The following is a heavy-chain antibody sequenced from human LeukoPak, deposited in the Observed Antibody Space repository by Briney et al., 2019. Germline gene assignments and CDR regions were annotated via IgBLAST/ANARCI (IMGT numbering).Heavy chain of an antibody. CDR1: GFTFSSYA. D-gene: IGHD3-16*01. CDR3: ARRSEFGVLYYMDV. V-gene: IGHV3-23*01. J-gene: IGHJ6*03. Sequence: GGSLRLSCAASGFTFSSYAMNWVRQAPGKGLEWVSTIGGSGLSTYYADSVKGRFTISRDNAKNSLYLQMNSLRAEDTAVYYCARRSEFGVLYYMDVWGKGTTVTVSS. CDR2: IGGSGLST.